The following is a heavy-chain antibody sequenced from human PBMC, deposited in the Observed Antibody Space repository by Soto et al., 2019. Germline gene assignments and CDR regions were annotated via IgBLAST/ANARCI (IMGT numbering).Heavy chain of an antibody. J-gene: IGHJ4*02. CDR2: ISGSGDIT. V-gene: IGHV3-23*01. Sequence: EVQLLESGGGLVQPGGSLRLSCAVSGFSFSNSAMTWVRQAPGKGLEWVSGISGSGDITYNTDSVKGRFAISRDTSKNVVYLQMRSLRAEDTAVYYCAKVPQWVLRYHDWFFVYWGQGTLVTVSS. CDR3: AKVPQWVLRYHDWFFVY. D-gene: IGHD3-9*01. CDR1: GFSFSNSA.